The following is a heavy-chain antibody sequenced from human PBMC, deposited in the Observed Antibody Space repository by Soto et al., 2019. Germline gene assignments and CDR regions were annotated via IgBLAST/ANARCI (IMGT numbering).Heavy chain of an antibody. D-gene: IGHD6-19*01. CDR2: IYYSGSI. CDR1: GGSISSSSYY. Sequence: QLQLQESGPGLVKPSETLSLTCSVSGGSISSSSYYWGWIRQPPGKGLEWIGSIYYSGSIYYNPSFNSRVTISVDTSKNQFSLKLSSVTAAETAVYYCARQSSGWYNWFDPWGQGTLVTVSS. J-gene: IGHJ5*02. V-gene: IGHV4-39*01. CDR3: ARQSSGWYNWFDP.